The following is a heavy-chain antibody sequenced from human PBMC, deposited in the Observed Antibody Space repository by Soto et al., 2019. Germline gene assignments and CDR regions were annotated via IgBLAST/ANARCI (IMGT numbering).Heavy chain of an antibody. J-gene: IGHJ6*01. V-gene: IGHV3-11*06. CDR3: ARGHHSMDV. CDR1: VFTFSDHY. Sequence: RGSLRLSCASSVFTFSDHYMTWIRQAPGKGLEWISYINPTGSYTHYADSVKGRFSISRDNAENSLYLQMNSLRPEDTALYYCARGHHSMDVWGQGATVTVSS. CDR2: INPTGSYT.